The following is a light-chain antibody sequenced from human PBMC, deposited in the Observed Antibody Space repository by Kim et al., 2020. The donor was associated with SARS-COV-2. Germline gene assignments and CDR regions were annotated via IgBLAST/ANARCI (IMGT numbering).Light chain of an antibody. CDR3: HQYDSSSRWT. CDR2: GAS. CDR1: QSVSGTY. Sequence: EIVLTQSPGTLSLSPGERATLSCRASQSVSGTYLAWYQQKPGQAPRLLIYGASSRATGIPDRFSGSGSGTDFTLTINRLEPEDFAVYYCHQYDSSSRWTYGQGAKVDIK. V-gene: IGKV3-20*01. J-gene: IGKJ1*01.